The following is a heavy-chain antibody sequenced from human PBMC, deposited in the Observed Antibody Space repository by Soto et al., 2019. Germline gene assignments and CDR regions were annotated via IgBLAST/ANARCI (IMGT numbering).Heavy chain of an antibody. V-gene: IGHV1-69*06. J-gene: IGHJ4*02. CDR1: GGTFSSYA. CDR2: IIPIFGTA. CDR3: ASDYYDSSGYYYAQFDY. D-gene: IGHD3-22*01. Sequence: QVQLVQSGAEVKKPGSSVKVSCKASGGTFSSYAISWVRQAPGQGLAWMGGIIPIFGTANYAQKFQGRVTITADKSTSTAYMDMSSLRSEGTAVYYCASDYYDSSGYYYAQFDYWGQGTLVTVSS.